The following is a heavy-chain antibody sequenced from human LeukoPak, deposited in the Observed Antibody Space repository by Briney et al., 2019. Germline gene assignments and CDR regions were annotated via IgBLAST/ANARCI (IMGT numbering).Heavy chain of an antibody. CDR1: GGSISSYY. J-gene: IGHJ3*02. CDR3: ARDMVRGVIGAFDI. V-gene: IGHV4-59*01. D-gene: IGHD3-10*01. Sequence: SETLSLTCTVSGGSISSYYWSWIRQPPGKGLEWIGYNYYSGSTNYNPSLKSRVTISIDTSKNQFSLKLSSVTAADTAVYYCARDMVRGVIGAFDIWGQGTMVTVSS. CDR2: NYYSGST.